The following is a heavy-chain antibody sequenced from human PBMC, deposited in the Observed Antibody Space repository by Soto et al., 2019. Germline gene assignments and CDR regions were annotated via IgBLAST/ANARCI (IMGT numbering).Heavy chain of an antibody. Sequence: QVQLVQSGAEVKKPGASVKVSCKASGYTFTSYGISWVRQAPGQGLEWMGWISAYNGNTNYAQKLQGRVTMTTDTATSTAYMELRSLRSDDTAVYYCARDKFGEQLAPDAFDIWGQGTMVTVSS. V-gene: IGHV1-18*01. D-gene: IGHD6-6*01. CDR1: GYTFTSYG. CDR2: ISAYNGNT. J-gene: IGHJ3*02. CDR3: ARDKFGEQLAPDAFDI.